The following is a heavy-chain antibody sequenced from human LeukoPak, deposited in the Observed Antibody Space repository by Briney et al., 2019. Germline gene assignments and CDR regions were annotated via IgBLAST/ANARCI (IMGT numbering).Heavy chain of an antibody. Sequence: PSETLSLTCTVSGXSISSYYWSWIRQPPGKGLEWIGHIYYSGSTHYNPSLKSRVTISVDTSKIQFSLKLSSVTAADTAVYYCARHVGNSGSGSYLTYFDYWGQGTLVTVSS. CDR1: GXSISSYY. V-gene: IGHV4-59*08. D-gene: IGHD3-10*01. CDR3: ARHVGNSGSGSYLTYFDY. CDR2: IYYSGST. J-gene: IGHJ4*02.